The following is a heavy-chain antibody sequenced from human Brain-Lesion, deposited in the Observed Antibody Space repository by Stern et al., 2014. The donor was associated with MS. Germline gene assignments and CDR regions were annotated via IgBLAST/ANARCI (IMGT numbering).Heavy chain of an antibody. J-gene: IGHJ5*02. Sequence: QVQLQESGPGLVKPSETLSLTCTVAGGSVSSTSYAWAWIRQPPGKGLGWIGTIYYSGNTYYSPSLKSRLTLSLDTSKNPSSLERRSVTAADTAVYYCAGEEDIRYCSGGSCTGNWFDPWGQGTLVTVSS. V-gene: IGHV4-39*01. CDR3: AGEEDIRYCSGGSCTGNWFDP. CDR1: GGSVSSTSYA. D-gene: IGHD2-15*01. CDR2: IYYSGNT.